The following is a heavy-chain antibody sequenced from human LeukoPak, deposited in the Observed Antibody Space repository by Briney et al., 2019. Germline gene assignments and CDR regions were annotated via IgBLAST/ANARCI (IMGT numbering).Heavy chain of an antibody. V-gene: IGHV3-23*01. CDR1: GFTFSSYA. CDR3: AKGEDYYDSSGPLDY. D-gene: IGHD3-22*01. CDR2: ISGSGGST. J-gene: IGHJ4*02. Sequence: PGGSLRLSCVASGFTFSSYAMSWVRQAPGKGLEWVSAISGSGGSTYYADSVKGRFTISRDNSKNTLYLQMNSLRAEDTAVYYCAKGEDYYDSSGPLDYWGQGAMVAVSS.